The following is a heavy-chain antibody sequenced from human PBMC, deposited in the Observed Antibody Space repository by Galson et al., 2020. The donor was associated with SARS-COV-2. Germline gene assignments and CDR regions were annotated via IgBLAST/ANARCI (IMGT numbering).Heavy chain of an antibody. J-gene: IGHJ4*02. Sequence: ASVKVSCKASGYTLTGYYMHWVRQAPGQGLEWMGWINPNSGGTNYAQKFQGRVTMTRDTSISTAYMELSRLRSDDTAVYYCASARGYYGSGSYYTFDYWGQGTLVTVSS. CDR3: ASARGYYGSGSYYTFDY. V-gene: IGHV1-2*02. CDR2: INPNSGGT. D-gene: IGHD3-10*01. CDR1: GYTLTGYY.